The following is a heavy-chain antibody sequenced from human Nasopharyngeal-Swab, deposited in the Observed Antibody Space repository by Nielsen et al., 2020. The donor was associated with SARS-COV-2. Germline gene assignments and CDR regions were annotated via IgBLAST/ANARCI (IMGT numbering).Heavy chain of an antibody. CDR3: AKANQLFWFGQFRNDAFDL. D-gene: IGHD3-10*01. CDR1: GFSFNNYG. V-gene: IGHV3-30*18. J-gene: IGHJ3*01. Sequence: GESLKISCVASGFSFNNYGMHWVRQAPGKGLEWVAVISYEGSKTYYADFVKGRFSISRDYSKNTLYLQLDNLKAEDSAVYYCAKANQLFWFGQFRNDAFDLWGQGTVVAVVS. CDR2: ISYEGSKT.